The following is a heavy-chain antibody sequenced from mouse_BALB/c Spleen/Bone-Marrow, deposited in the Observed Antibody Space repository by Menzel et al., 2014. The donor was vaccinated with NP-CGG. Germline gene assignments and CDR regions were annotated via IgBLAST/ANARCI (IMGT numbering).Heavy chain of an antibody. CDR2: VDPSDGYT. D-gene: IGHD1-3*01. CDR3: ARGGDNFAWFAY. V-gene: IGHV1-69*02. CDR1: GYTFTTYW. Sequence: QVQLQQSGAELVTPGASVKLSCKASGYTFTTYWMHWVKQRPGHGLEWIGQVDPSDGYTNYSQMFKGKATLTVDKSSSTAYMQLSSLSSEDSAVYYCARGGDNFAWFAYWSQGTLVTVSA. J-gene: IGHJ3*01.